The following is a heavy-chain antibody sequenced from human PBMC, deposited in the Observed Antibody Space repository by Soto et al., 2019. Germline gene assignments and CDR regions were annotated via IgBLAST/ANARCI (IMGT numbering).Heavy chain of an antibody. CDR1: GFSLNTSGVG. CDR3: ARAYVNPPHYYFGFDV. J-gene: IGHJ6*02. Sequence: QITLKESGPTLVKPTQTLTLTCTFSGFSLNTSGVGVGWIRQPPGKALECLALIYWDDDKRYSPSLKTRLTIPKDPPINQGVLTMPTMAPVEPATYYCARAYVNPPHYYFGFDVWGQGTTVTVSS. V-gene: IGHV2-5*02. D-gene: IGHD3-16*01. CDR2: IYWDDDK.